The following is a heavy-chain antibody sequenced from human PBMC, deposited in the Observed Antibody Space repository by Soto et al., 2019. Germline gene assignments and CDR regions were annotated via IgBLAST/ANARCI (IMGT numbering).Heavy chain of an antibody. CDR2: IYSGGST. Sequence: GGSLRLSCAASGFTVSSNYMSWVRQAPGKGLEWVSVIYSGGSTYYADSVKGRFTISRDNSKNTLYLQMNSLRAEDTVVYYCARDPIGGQLWFDYYYCMDVWGQGTTVTVSS. CDR3: ARDPIGGQLWFDYYYCMDV. V-gene: IGHV3-66*01. CDR1: GFTVSSNY. D-gene: IGHD5-18*01. J-gene: IGHJ6*02.